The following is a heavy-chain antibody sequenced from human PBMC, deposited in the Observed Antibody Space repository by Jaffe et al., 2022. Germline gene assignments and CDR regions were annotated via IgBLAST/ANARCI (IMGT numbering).Heavy chain of an antibody. CDR1: GGSISSYY. CDR2: IYYSGST. Sequence: QVQLQESGPGLVKPSETLSLTCTVSGGSISSYYWSWIRQPPGKGLEWIGYIYYSGSTNYNPSLKSRVTISVDTSKNQFSLKLSSVTAADTAVYYCARVTHYYDSSGYSDLYYYYYMDVWGKGTTVTVSS. J-gene: IGHJ6*03. D-gene: IGHD3-22*01. V-gene: IGHV4-59*01. CDR3: ARVTHYYDSSGYSDLYYYYYMDV.